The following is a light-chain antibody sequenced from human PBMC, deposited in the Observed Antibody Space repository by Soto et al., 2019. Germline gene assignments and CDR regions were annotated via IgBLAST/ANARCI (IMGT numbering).Light chain of an antibody. CDR3: SSYSKITTLV. CDR2: EVN. J-gene: IGLJ1*01. Sequence: QSALTHPSSVSGSPGQSRTIAYTGTSRDVGGYRFVSWYQRHPGKAPKLIIYEVNDRPSGVSNRFSGSKSDNTASLTISGLQAEDEADYYCSSYSKITTLVFGTGTKRTFL. V-gene: IGLV2-14*01. CDR1: SRDVGGYRF.